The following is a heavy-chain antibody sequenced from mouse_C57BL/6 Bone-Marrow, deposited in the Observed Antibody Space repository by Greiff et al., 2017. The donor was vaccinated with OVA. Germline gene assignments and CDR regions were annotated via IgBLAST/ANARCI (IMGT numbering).Heavy chain of an antibody. CDR1: GFNIKDDY. D-gene: IGHD1-1*01. CDR3: TGNGSSSLGAY. V-gene: IGHV14-4*01. Sequence: EVNVVESGAELVRPGASVKLSCTASGFNIKDDYMHWVKQRPEQGLEWIGWIDPENGDTEYASKFQGKATITADTSSNTAYLQLSSLTSEDTAVYYCTGNGSSSLGAYWGQGTLVTVSA. CDR2: IDPENGDT. J-gene: IGHJ3*01.